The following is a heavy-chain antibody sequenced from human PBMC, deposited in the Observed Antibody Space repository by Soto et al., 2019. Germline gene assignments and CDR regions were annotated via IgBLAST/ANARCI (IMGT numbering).Heavy chain of an antibody. J-gene: IGHJ3*02. CDR2: ISGSGGST. V-gene: IGHV3-23*01. CDR1: GFTFSSYA. CDR3: AKPKGYCSSTSCNPYDAFDI. D-gene: IGHD2-2*01. Sequence: GGSLRLSCAASGFTFSSYAMSWVRQAPGKGLEWVSAISGSGGSTYYADSVKGRFTISRDNSKNTLYLQMNSLRAEDTAVYYCAKPKGYCSSTSCNPYDAFDIWGQGTMVTVS.